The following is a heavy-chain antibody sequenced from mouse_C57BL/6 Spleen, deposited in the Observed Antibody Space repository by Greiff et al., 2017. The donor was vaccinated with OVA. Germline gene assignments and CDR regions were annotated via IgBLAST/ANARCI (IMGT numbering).Heavy chain of an antibody. D-gene: IGHD2-12*01. CDR3: ARDGSYYVSYAMDY. V-gene: IGHV3-6*01. CDR2: ISYDGSN. CDR1: GYSITSGYY. J-gene: IGHJ4*01. Sequence: VQLQQSGPGLVKPSQSLSLTCSVTGYSITSGYYWNWIRQFPGNKLGWMGFISYDGSNNYNPSLKNRISITRDTSKNQFFLKLNSVTTEDTATYYCARDGSYYVSYAMDYWGQGTTVTVSS.